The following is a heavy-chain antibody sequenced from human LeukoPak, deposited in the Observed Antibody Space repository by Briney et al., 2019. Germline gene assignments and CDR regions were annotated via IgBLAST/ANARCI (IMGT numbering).Heavy chain of an antibody. D-gene: IGHD2-2*01. CDR3: ARGDCTRASWYLVA. J-gene: IGHJ5*02. V-gene: IGHV4-38-2*01. CDR1: GYSISSGYY. Sequence: SETLSLTCGVSGYSISSGYYGGCIRQPPRKGLEWIVSINHRGSTYYKLPPKSRVTISVEPLHNQFSLKLNSVPGADPGVYYCARGDCTRASWYLVAWGQGNLVTVS. CDR2: INHRGST.